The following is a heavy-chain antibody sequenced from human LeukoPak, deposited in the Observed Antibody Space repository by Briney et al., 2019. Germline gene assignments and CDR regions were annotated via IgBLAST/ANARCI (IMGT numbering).Heavy chain of an antibody. D-gene: IGHD3-3*01. J-gene: IGHJ4*02. V-gene: IGHV3-7*01. CDR3: ARVGHLLRFLEWLLPFYFDY. CDR2: IKQDGSEK. CDR1: GFTFSSYW. Sequence: GGSPRLSCAASGFTFSSYWMSWVRQAPGKGLEWVANIKQDGSEKYYVDSVKGRFTISRDNAKNSLYLQMNSLRAEDTAVYYCARVGHLLRFLEWLLPFYFDYWGQGTLVTVSS.